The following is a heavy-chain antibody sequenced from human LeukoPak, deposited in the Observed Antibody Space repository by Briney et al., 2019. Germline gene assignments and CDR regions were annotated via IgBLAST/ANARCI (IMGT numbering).Heavy chain of an antibody. CDR2: INPNSGGT. V-gene: IGHV1-2*02. D-gene: IGHD1-26*01. CDR3: ATIGIVGATRNWFDP. CDR1: GYTFTTYY. J-gene: IGHJ5*02. Sequence: ASVKVSCKASGYTFTTYYMHWVRQAPGQGLEWMGWINPNSGGTNYAQKFQGRVTMTRDTSISTAYMELSRLRSEDTAVYYCATIGIVGATRNWFDPWGQGTLVTVSS.